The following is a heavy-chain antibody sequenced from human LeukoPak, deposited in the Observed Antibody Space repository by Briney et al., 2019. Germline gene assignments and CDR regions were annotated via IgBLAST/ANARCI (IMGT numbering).Heavy chain of an antibody. CDR2: IKQDGSEK. D-gene: IGHD1-26*01. J-gene: IGHJ6*03. V-gene: IGHV3-7*01. Sequence: WGSLRLSCAASGFTFSSYWMSWVRQAPGKGLEWVANIKQDGSEKYYVDSVKGRFTISRDNAKNSLYLQMNSLRAEDTAVYYCARDIPEWELLLDYYYYYMDVWGKGTTVTISS. CDR3: ARDIPEWELLLDYYYYYMDV. CDR1: GFTFSSYW.